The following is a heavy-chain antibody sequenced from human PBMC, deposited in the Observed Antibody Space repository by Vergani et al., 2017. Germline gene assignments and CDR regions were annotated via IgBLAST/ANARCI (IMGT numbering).Heavy chain of an antibody. J-gene: IGHJ4*02. CDR1: GFTFSSYA. Sequence: VQLLESGGGLVQPGGSLRLSCAASGFTFSSYAMSWVRQAPGKGLEWVAVISYDGSNKYYADSVKGRFTISRDNSKNTLYLQMNSLRAEDTAVYYCAGGYSSSSPNDYWGQGTLVTVSS. CDR2: ISYDGSNK. V-gene: IGHV3-30*04. CDR3: AGGYSSSSPNDY. D-gene: IGHD6-6*01.